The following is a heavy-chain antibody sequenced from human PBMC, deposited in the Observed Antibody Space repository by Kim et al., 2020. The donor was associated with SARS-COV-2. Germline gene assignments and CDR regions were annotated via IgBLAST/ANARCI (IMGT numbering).Heavy chain of an antibody. J-gene: IGHJ6*02. D-gene: IGHD4-17*01. V-gene: IGHV3-48*02. CDR3: ARAPGLTVTYYYYYGMDV. Sequence: GGSLRLSCAASGFTFSSYSMNWVRQAPGKGLEWVSYISSSSSTIYYADSVKGRFTISRDNAKNSLYLQMNSLRDEDTAVYYCARAPGLTVTYYYYYGMDVWGQGTTVTVSS. CDR2: ISSSSSTI. CDR1: GFTFSSYS.